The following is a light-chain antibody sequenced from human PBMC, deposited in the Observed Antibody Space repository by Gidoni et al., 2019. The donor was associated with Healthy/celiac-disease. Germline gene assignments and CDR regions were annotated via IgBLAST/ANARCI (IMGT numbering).Light chain of an antibody. Sequence: DIQMTQSPSSLSASVGDRVTITCQASQDISNYLNWYQQKPGKAPKLLTYDASNLETGVPSRFSGSGSGTDFTFTISSLQPEDIATYYCQQYDNLHTFGPGTKVDIK. CDR2: DAS. V-gene: IGKV1-33*01. CDR1: QDISNY. J-gene: IGKJ3*01. CDR3: QQYDNLHT.